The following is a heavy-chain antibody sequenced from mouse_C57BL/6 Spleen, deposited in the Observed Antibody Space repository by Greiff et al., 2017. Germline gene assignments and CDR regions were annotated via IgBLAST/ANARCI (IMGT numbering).Heavy chain of an antibody. CDR3: ARKENYYYGSSPYAMDY. CDR2: ISSGSSTI. Sequence: EVQGVESGGGLVKPGGSLKLSCAASGFTFSDYGMHWVRQAPEKGLEWVAYISSGSSTIYYADTVKGQFTISRDNAKNTLFLQMTSLRSEDTAMYYCARKENYYYGSSPYAMDYWGQGTSVTVSS. V-gene: IGHV5-17*01. D-gene: IGHD1-1*01. J-gene: IGHJ4*01. CDR1: GFTFSDYG.